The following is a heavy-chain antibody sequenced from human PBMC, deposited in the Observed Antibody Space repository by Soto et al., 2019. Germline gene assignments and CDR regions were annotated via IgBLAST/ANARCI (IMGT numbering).Heavy chain of an antibody. D-gene: IGHD3-3*01. J-gene: IGHJ6*02. CDR1: GYTFTSYG. V-gene: IGHV1-18*01. CDR3: ARDKYANYDFWSGPNYYYYGMDV. Sequence: GGSVKVSCKASGYTFTSYGISWVRQAPGQGLEWMGWISAYNGNTNYAQKLQGRVTMTTDTSTSTAYMELRSLRSDDTAVYYCARDKYANYDFWSGPNYYYYGMDVWGQGTTVTVSS. CDR2: ISAYNGNT.